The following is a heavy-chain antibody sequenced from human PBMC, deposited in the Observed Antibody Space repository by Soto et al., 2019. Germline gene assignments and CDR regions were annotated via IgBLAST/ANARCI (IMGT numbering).Heavy chain of an antibody. Sequence: QITLKESGPALVKPTQTLTLTCTISGFSLSTGGVGVGWIRQPPGKALEWLALIYWDDDKRYSPSLRSRLTIPKHTSTTQVVLTMTTIDPVETATYYCAHSRCGGDCLQSYSSHYYYGMDVWGQGTTVTVSS. J-gene: IGHJ6*02. CDR1: GFSLSTGGVG. D-gene: IGHD2-21*02. CDR2: IYWDDDK. V-gene: IGHV2-5*02. CDR3: AHSRCGGDCLQSYSSHYYYGMDV.